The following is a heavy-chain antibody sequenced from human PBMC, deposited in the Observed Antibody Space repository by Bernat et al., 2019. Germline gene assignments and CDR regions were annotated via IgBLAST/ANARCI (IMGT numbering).Heavy chain of an antibody. J-gene: IGHJ4*02. D-gene: IGHD2-2*01. CDR3: ARDRGGVVPAAYFDY. CDR2: ISICSSYI. V-gene: IGHV3-21*01. CDR1: GFTFSGYS. Sequence: EVQLVESGGGLVKPGGSLRLSCAASGFTFSGYSMNWVRQAPGRGRGWVSAISICSSYIYYAVSVKGRFTISRDNAKNSLYLQMNSLRAEDTAVYYCARDRGGVVPAAYFDYWGQGTLVTVSS.